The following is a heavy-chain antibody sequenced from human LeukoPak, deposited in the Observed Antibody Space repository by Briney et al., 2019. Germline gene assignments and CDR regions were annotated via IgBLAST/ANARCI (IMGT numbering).Heavy chain of an antibody. V-gene: IGHV1-46*01. CDR1: GYTFTSYY. CDR3: ARGYSSGWFDY. Sequence: ASVKVSCKASGYTFTSYYMHRVRQAPGQGLEWMGIINPSGGSTSYAQEFQGRVTMTRDTSTSTVYMELSSLRSEDTAVYYCARGYSSGWFDYWGQGTLVTVSS. D-gene: IGHD6-19*01. J-gene: IGHJ4*02. CDR2: INPSGGST.